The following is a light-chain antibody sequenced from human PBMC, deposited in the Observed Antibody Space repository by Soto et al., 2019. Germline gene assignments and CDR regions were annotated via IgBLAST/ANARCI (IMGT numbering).Light chain of an antibody. CDR2: EVS. CDR3: ASYTSTYTYV. V-gene: IGLV2-14*01. Sequence: QSALAQPASVSGSPGQSITISCTGTGSDVGGYEYVSWYQQHPGKVPKLMIYEVSDRPSGVSTRFSGSKSGNTASLTISGLQAEDEADYYCASYTSTYTYVFGRGTKV. J-gene: IGLJ1*01. CDR1: GSDVGGYEY.